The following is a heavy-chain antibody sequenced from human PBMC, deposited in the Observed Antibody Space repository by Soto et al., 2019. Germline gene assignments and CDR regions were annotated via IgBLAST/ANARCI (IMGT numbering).Heavy chain of an antibody. CDR1: GFTFSDYW. Sequence: PGGSLRLSCAASGFTFSDYWMHWVRQAPGKGLEWVSRIKRDGSTTNYADSVKGRFTISRDNAKNTLYLEMNSLRVEDTADYYCARGAINYYXEDGWGKRTTVTVSS. V-gene: IGHV3-74*01. CDR2: IKRDGSTT. J-gene: IGHJ6*03. CDR3: ARGAINYYXEDG.